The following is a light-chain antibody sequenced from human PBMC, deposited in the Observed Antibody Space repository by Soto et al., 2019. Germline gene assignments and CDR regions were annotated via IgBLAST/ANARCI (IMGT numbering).Light chain of an antibody. CDR1: SSDVGGYDY. J-gene: IGLJ1*01. Sequence: QSVLTQPASVSGSPGQTITISCTGTSSDVGGYDYVSWYQQHPDKAPRFMIYEVTNRPSGVSHRFSGSKSGNTASLTISGLQAEEEADYYCSSYTTTSTYVFGTGTKVTVL. V-gene: IGLV2-14*01. CDR3: SSYTTTSTYV. CDR2: EVT.